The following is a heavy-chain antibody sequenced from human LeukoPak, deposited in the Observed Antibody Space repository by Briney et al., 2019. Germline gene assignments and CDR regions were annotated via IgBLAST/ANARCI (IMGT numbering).Heavy chain of an antibody. J-gene: IGHJ4*02. V-gene: IGHV3-23*01. D-gene: IGHD3-3*01. CDR2: ISGSGGST. CDR3: AKDRKRITIFGVVIISNPNSLGY. CDR1: GFTFSSYA. Sequence: KSGGSLRLSCAASGFTFSSYAMSWVRQAPGKGLEWVSAISGSGGSTYYADSVKGRFTISRDNSKNALYLQMNSLRAEDTAVYYCAKDRKRITIFGVVIISNPNSLGYWGQGTLVTVSS.